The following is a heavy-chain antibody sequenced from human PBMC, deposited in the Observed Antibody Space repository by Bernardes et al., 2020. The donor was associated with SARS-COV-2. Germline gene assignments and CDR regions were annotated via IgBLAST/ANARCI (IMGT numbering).Heavy chain of an antibody. D-gene: IGHD7-27*01. CDR3: ARDYNWGNWYFDL. Sequence: SEPLSFTCTFSGGSISSSRYWSCVRRPPGKGLEWIGYIDYSGSTNYTPSLKSRVTISVDTSKNQFSLKLNSVTAADTAVYYCARDYNWGNWYFDLWGRGTLVTVSS. J-gene: IGHJ2*01. CDR2: IDYSGST. V-gene: IGHV4-61*01. CDR1: GGSISSSRY.